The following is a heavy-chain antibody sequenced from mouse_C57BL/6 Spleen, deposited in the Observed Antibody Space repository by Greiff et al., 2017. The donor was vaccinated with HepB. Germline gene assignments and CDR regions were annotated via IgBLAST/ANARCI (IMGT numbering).Heavy chain of an antibody. Sequence: VQLQQSGAELVKPGASVKLSCKASGYTFTSYWMHWVKQRPGQGLEWIGMIHPNSGSTNYNEKFKSKATLTVDKSSSTAYMQLSSLTSEDSAVYYCASPQLGRNYFDYWGQGTTLTVSS. CDR1: GYTFTSYW. V-gene: IGHV1-64*01. CDR2: IHPNSGST. D-gene: IGHD4-1*02. J-gene: IGHJ2*01. CDR3: ASPQLGRNYFDY.